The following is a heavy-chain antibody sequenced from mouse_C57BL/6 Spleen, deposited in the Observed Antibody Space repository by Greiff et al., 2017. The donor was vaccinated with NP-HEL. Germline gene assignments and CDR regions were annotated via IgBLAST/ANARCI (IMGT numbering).Heavy chain of an antibody. Sequence: VQLVESGPGLVQPSQSLSITCTVSGFSLTSYGVHWVRQSPGKGLEWLGVIWSGGSTDYNAAFISRLSISKDNSKSQVFFKMNSLQADDTAIYYCAREYYGSRGYFDVWGTGTTVTVSS. V-gene: IGHV2-2*01. D-gene: IGHD1-1*01. CDR2: IWSGGST. CDR1: GFSLTSYG. J-gene: IGHJ1*03. CDR3: AREYYGSRGYFDV.